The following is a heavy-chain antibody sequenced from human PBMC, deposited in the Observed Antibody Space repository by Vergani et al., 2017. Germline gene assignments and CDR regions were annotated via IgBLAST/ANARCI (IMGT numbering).Heavy chain of an antibody. Sequence: QVQLQESGPGLVKPSETLSLTCTVSGGSISSYYWSWIRQPAGKGLEWIGRIYTSGSTNYNPSLKSRVTMSVDTSKNQFSLKLSSVTAADTAVYYCARDVRDCSRTSCYTGYYYMDVWGKGTTVTVSS. D-gene: IGHD2-2*02. J-gene: IGHJ6*03. V-gene: IGHV4-4*07. CDR1: GGSISSYY. CDR3: ARDVRDCSRTSCYTGYYYMDV. CDR2: IYTSGST.